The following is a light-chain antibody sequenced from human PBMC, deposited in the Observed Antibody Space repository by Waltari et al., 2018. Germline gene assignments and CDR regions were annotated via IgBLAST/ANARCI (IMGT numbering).Light chain of an antibody. V-gene: IGLV1-44*01. Sequence: QSVLTQPPSASGTPGQRVTISCSGSRSNIGTTTVNWYQQLPGASPKFLIYRNNQRPSWVPARFSGSKSVTSASLAISGLQSEDEAAYFCASWDDSLNGPVFGGGTTLTVL. CDR2: RNN. J-gene: IGLJ3*02. CDR3: ASWDDSLNGPV. CDR1: RSNIGTTT.